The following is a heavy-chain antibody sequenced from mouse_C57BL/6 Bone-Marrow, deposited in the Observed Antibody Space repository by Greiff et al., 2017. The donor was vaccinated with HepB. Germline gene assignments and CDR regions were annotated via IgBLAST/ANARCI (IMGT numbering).Heavy chain of an antibody. CDR3: APLMDY. J-gene: IGHJ4*01. V-gene: IGHV1-64*01. CDR2: IHPNSGST. Sequence: VQLQQPGAELVKPGASVKLSCKASGYTFTSYWMHWVKQRPGQGLEWIGMIHPNSGSTNYNEKFKGKATLTADKSSSTAYMELRSLTSEDSAVYFCAPLMDYWGQGTSVTVSS. CDR1: GYTFTSYW.